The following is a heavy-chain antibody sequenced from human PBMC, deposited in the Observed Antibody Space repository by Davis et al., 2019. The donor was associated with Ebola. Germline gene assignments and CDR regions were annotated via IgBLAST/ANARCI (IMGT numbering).Heavy chain of an antibody. D-gene: IGHD5-18*01. Sequence: ASVKVSCKAVGGTLTSYAMTWVRQAPGQGLEWMGIINPSGGSTTYAQEFQGRVTMTRDTSISTAYMELSRLRSDDKAVYYCARGEKWAAIYYYYYGMDVWGKGTTVTVSS. CDR3: ARGEKWAAIYYYYYGMDV. J-gene: IGHJ6*04. CDR2: INPSGGST. V-gene: IGHV1-46*01. CDR1: GGTLTSYA.